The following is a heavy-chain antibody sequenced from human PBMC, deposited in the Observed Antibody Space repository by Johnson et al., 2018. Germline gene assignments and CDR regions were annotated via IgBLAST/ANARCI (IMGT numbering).Heavy chain of an antibody. V-gene: IGHV3-33*08. CDR3: ARKAGSNPVAI. Sequence: VQLVESGGGVVQPGRSLRLSCVASGFTFRSSSMNWVRQAPGKGLEWVEAIWHEGSNKDDADSMTGRFTISRDNSKNTLYLQINSVRAEDTAVYYWARKAGSNPVAIWGQGTMVTVSS. CDR2: IWHEGSNK. CDR1: GFTFRSSS. J-gene: IGHJ3*02. D-gene: IGHD1-7*01.